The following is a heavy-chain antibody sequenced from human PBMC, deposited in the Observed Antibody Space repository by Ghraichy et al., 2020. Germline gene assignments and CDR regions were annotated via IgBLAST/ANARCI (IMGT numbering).Heavy chain of an antibody. V-gene: IGHV3-7*03. Sequence: LTCAASGFTFRSYWMTWVRQAPGKGLEWVANIKQDGSEQYYVDSVKGRFTISRDNSKNSLYLQMNSLRAEDTAVYYCVRYSGTYYAFDIWGQGTMVTVSS. D-gene: IGHD1-26*01. CDR1: GFTFRSYW. J-gene: IGHJ3*02. CDR3: VRYSGTYYAFDI. CDR2: IKQDGSEQ.